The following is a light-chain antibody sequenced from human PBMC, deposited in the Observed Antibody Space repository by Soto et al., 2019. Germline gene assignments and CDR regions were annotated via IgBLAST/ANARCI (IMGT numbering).Light chain of an antibody. Sequence: DIQMTQSPSTLSASVGDRVTITCRASQSIGTWLAWYQQKPGKAPKLLIYRTSSLESGVPSRFSGSGSETEFTLTISSLQPDDFAIYYCQQYYSYLYTFGQGTKLEIK. CDR1: QSIGTW. J-gene: IGKJ2*01. CDR3: QQYYSYLYT. CDR2: RTS. V-gene: IGKV1-5*03.